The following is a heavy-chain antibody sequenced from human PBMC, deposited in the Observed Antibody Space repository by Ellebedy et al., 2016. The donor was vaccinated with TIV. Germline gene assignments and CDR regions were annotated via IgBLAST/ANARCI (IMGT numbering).Heavy chain of an antibody. V-gene: IGHV1-69*04. Sequence: AASVKVSCKASGVTFSRYAISWVRQAPGQGLEWMGRIIPILGIANYTQKFQGKVTITADKSASTADMELSSLRSEDTAMYYCARDLMGRGDYWGQGTLVTVSS. J-gene: IGHJ4*02. CDR2: IIPILGIA. CDR3: ARDLMGRGDY. CDR1: GVTFSRYA. D-gene: IGHD2-15*01.